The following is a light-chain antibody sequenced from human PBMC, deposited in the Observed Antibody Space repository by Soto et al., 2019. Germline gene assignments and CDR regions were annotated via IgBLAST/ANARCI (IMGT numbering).Light chain of an antibody. CDR1: RSNIGDNA. Sequence: QSVLTQPPSASGTPGQWVTISCSGSRSNIGDNAVNWYQHLPGTAPKLLLYYNNKRPSGVPDRFSGSKSGTSASLAISGLQSDYEAQYYCTAWDDRLNGWVFGGGTKLTVL. J-gene: IGLJ3*02. CDR2: YNN. CDR3: TAWDDRLNGWV. V-gene: IGLV1-44*01.